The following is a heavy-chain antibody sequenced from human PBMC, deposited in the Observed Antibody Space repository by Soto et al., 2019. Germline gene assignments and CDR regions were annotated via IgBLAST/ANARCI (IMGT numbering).Heavy chain of an antibody. CDR3: AKDVGIAAPLFDY. V-gene: IGHV3-23*01. CDR1: GFTFRRYA. D-gene: IGHD6-13*01. CDR2: ISASGGST. Sequence: EVQLLESGGGLVQPGGSLRLSCVVSGFTFRRYAMSWVRQAPGKGLEWVSGISASGGSTDYADSVRGRFAISRDSSKNTLYLQMNSLRAEDTAIYYCAKDVGIAAPLFDYWGQGTLVTVSS. J-gene: IGHJ4*02.